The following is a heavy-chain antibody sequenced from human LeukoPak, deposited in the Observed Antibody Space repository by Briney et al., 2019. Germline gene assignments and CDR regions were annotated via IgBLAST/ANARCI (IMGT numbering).Heavy chain of an antibody. V-gene: IGHV5-51*01. CDR1: GSRFTSYW. CDR3: ARHSGGTTVMVD. CDR2: IYPGDSDT. D-gene: IGHD4-17*01. J-gene: IGHJ4*01. Sequence: PGGSLKISGKGSGSRFTSYWIGWVRQMPGEGLEWMGIIYPGDSDTRYSPSFQGQVTISADKSISTAYLQWSSLKASDTAMYYCARHSGGTTVMVDWGQGTLVTVSS.